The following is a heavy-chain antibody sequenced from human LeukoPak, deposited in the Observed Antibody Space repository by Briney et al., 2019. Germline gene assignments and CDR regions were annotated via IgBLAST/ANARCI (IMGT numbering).Heavy chain of an antibody. J-gene: IGHJ4*02. Sequence: SETLSLTCAVYGGSFSGYYWSWIRQPPGKGLEWIGEISHSGSTNYNPSLKSRVTISVDTSKNQFSLKLSSVTAADTAVYYCARGVKHYYDSSGYCLDWGQGTLVTVSS. V-gene: IGHV4-34*01. CDR3: ARGVKHYYDSSGYCLD. CDR1: GGSFSGYY. D-gene: IGHD3-22*01. CDR2: ISHSGST.